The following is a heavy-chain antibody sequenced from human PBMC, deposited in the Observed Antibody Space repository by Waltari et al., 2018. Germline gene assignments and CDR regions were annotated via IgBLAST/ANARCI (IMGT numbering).Heavy chain of an antibody. D-gene: IGHD3-10*01. Sequence: QVQLQESGPGLVKPSETLSLTCTVSGGSISSHYWSWIRQPPGKGLEWIGYIYYSGSNNDNPSLKSRVTISVDTSKNQCSLKLSAVTAADTAVYYCARGAGSSGSWGNYFDYWGQGTLVTVSS. CDR2: IYYSGSN. CDR3: ARGAGSSGSWGNYFDY. V-gene: IGHV4-59*11. CDR1: GGSISSHY. J-gene: IGHJ4*02.